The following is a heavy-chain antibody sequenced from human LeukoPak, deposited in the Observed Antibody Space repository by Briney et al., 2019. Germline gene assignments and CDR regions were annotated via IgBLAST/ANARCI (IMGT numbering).Heavy chain of an antibody. Sequence: GGSLRLSCAASGFTFSSYWMSWVRQAPGKGLEWVANIKQDGSEKYYVDSVKGRFTISRDNAKNSLYLQMNSLRAEDTAVYYCASCGGDCYTPYYYYMDVWGKGTTVTVSS. CDR2: IKQDGSEK. D-gene: IGHD2-21*01. V-gene: IGHV3-7*01. J-gene: IGHJ6*03. CDR1: GFTFSSYW. CDR3: ASCGGDCYTPYYYYMDV.